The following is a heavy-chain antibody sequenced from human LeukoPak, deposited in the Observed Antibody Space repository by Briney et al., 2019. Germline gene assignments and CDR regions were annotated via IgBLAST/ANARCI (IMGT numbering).Heavy chain of an antibody. Sequence: SETLSLTCAVSGGSISSYYWSWIRQPPGKGLEYIGYIYYSGNTNSNPSLNSRVTISVDTSKNQFSLKLSSVTAADTAVYYCARRGSGASLEYYFDLWGRGTLVTVSS. CDR3: ARRGSGASLEYYFDL. V-gene: IGHV4-59*08. D-gene: IGHD1-14*01. CDR1: GGSISSYY. CDR2: IYYSGNT. J-gene: IGHJ2*01.